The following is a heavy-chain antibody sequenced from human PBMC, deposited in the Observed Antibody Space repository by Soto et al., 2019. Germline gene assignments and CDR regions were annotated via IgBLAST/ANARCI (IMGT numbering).Heavy chain of an antibody. CDR2: ISGSGGST. CDR3: AKDNTDPGIAAAGTLIDY. Sequence: PGGSLRLSCAASGFTFSSYAMSWVRQAPGKGLEWVSAISGSGGSTYYADSVKGRFTISRDNSKNTLYLQMNSLRAEDTAVYYCAKDNTDPGIAAAGTLIDYWGQGTLVTVSS. J-gene: IGHJ4*02. V-gene: IGHV3-23*01. CDR1: GFTFSSYA. D-gene: IGHD6-13*01.